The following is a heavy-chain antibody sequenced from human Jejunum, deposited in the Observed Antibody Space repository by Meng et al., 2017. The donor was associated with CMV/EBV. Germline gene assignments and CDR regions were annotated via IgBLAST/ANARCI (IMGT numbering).Heavy chain of an antibody. CDR2: ISPYNGNS. V-gene: IGHV1-18*01. J-gene: IGHJ4*02. D-gene: IGHD6-19*01. Sequence: GYHFPHYRITWVRPAPGQGPEWMGWISPYNGNSNYAQKVKDRLTMTTDTSTSTAYMELRSLRSDDTAIYYCARSEGWYYRYFDYWGQGTLVTVSS. CDR1: GYHFPHYR. CDR3: ARSEGWYYRYFDY.